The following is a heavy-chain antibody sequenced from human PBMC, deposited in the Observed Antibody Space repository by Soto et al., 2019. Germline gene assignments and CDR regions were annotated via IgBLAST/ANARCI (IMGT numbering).Heavy chain of an antibody. CDR2: IYWDDDK. V-gene: IGHV2-5*02. D-gene: IGHD5-12*01. CDR1: GFSLTSGVG. J-gene: IGHJ4*02. Sequence: QITLKESGPTLVRPPQTLTLTCTFSGFSLTSGVGVGWIRQPPGKALEWLALIYWDDDKRYSPSLKNRLTIPKDPSKNQVVLTMTNGGPVDTATYFCAHIDPEIVTVGGHGGFDYWGQGTLVTVSS. CDR3: AHIDPEIVTVGGHGGFDY.